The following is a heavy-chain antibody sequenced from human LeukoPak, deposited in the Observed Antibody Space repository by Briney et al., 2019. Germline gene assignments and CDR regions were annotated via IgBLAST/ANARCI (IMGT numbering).Heavy chain of an antibody. V-gene: IGHV3-48*01. D-gene: IGHD3/OR15-3a*01. CDR3: AKDLNWAIDY. CDR2: ISSSGSTI. CDR1: AFTVSSNY. Sequence: GRSLRLSCAASAFTVSSNYMSWVRQAPGKGLEWLSYISSSGSTIFYADSVKGRFIISRDNSKNTLFLQMNNLRVEDMAVLYSAKDLNWAIDYWGQGTLVTVSS. J-gene: IGHJ4*02.